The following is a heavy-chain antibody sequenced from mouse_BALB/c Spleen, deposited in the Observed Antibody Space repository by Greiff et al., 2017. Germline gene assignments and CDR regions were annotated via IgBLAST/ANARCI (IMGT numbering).Heavy chain of an antibody. V-gene: IGHV2-9*02. D-gene: IGHD1-1*01. CDR1: GFSLTSYG. Sequence: VQVVESGPGLVAPSQSLSITCTVSGFSLTSYGVHWVRQPPGKGLEWLGVIWAGGSTNYNSALMSRLSISKDNSKSQVFLKMNSLQTDDTAMYYCASYYGSSPLYAMDYWGQGTSVTVSS. CDR3: ASYYGSSPLYAMDY. CDR2: IWAGGST. J-gene: IGHJ4*01.